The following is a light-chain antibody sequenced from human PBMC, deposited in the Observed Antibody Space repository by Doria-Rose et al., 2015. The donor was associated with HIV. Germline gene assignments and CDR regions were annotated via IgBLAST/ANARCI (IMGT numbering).Light chain of an antibody. CDR3: HQYASSRT. V-gene: IGKV3-20*01. CDR2: GAS. J-gene: IGKJ1*01. CDR1: QSVSANY. Sequence: TQSPGTLSLSPGERATLSCRASQSVSANYLAWHQQRPGQSPRLLIYGASSRTTDIPDRFSGSGSGTDFTLTISRLEPEDFAVYYCHQYASSRTFGQGTKVKIK.